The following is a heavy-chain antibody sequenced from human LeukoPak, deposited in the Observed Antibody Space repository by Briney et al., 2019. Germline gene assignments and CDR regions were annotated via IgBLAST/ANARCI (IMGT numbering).Heavy chain of an antibody. J-gene: IGHJ4*02. CDR3: ARGGNFPGYYFDY. CDR1: GYSFTSYW. Sequence: GESLKISCKGSGYSFTSYWIGWVRQMPGKGLEWMGIIYPGDSDTGYSPSFQGQVTISADKSISTAYLQWGSLKASDTAMYYCARGGNFPGYYFDYWGQGTLVTVPS. CDR2: IYPGDSDT. V-gene: IGHV5-51*01. D-gene: IGHD4-23*01.